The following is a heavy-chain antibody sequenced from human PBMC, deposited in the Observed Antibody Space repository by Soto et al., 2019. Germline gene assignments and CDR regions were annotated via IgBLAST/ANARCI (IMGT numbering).Heavy chain of an antibody. CDR1: RFSFNAYA. CDR2: ISYDGNVK. V-gene: IGHV3-30-3*02. CDR3: AKTSGGSNYYYYGMDV. Sequence: AGGSLRLSCAASRFSFNAYAMHWVRQAPGKGLEWVAVISYDGNVKYYADSVKGRFTISRDNSKGTLFLQMNSLRGDDTAVYYCAKTSGGSNYYYYGMDVWGQGTTVTVSS. D-gene: IGHD5-12*01. J-gene: IGHJ6*02.